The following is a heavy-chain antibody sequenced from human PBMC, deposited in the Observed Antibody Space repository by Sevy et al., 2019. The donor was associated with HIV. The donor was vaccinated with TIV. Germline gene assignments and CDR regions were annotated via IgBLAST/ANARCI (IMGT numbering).Heavy chain of an antibody. Sequence: ASVKVSCKVSKYTLTEWAIHWVRQAPGKGLEWVATFDPEDDEKIYAEKFQGRVTLTEDRSTDTAYMELSSLRSDDTADYYCATTKDYYESSGYPFDYWGQGTLVTVSS. CDR3: ATTKDYYESSGYPFDY. J-gene: IGHJ4*02. CDR2: FDPEDDEK. CDR1: KYTLTEWA. V-gene: IGHV1-24*01. D-gene: IGHD3-22*01.